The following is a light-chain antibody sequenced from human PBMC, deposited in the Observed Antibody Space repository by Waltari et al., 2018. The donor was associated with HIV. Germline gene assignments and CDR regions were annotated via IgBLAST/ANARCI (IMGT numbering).Light chain of an antibody. Sequence: SYELIQPPSVSVSPGQTARITCSGAALSKKYAYWYQQKSGQAPVLVTEEDTKRPSGIPEGFSGSASGTMATLTFSGAQVEDEADYYGYSTDSSGDHRVFGGGTKLTVL. CDR1: ALSKKY. CDR3: YSTDSSGDHRV. CDR2: EDT. J-gene: IGLJ2*01. V-gene: IGLV3-10*01.